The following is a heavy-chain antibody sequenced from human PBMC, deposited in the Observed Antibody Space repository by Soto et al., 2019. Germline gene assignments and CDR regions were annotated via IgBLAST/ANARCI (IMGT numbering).Heavy chain of an antibody. Sequence: PSETLSLTCAVSGGSISSANWWTWVRQPPGKGLEWIGEIYHGGSTSYNPSLKSPVTLSLDKFKNHFSLNLTSVTAADTAVYYCARLSFSYGVDVWGQGTTVTVSS. V-gene: IGHV4-4*02. CDR2: IYHGGST. J-gene: IGHJ6*02. CDR3: ARLSFSYGVDV. CDR1: GGSISSANW.